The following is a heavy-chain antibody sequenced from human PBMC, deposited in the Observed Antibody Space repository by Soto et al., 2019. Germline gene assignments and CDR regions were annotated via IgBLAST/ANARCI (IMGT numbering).Heavy chain of an antibody. CDR1: GYTFTSYY. CDR2: INPSGGST. J-gene: IGHJ5*02. CDR3: ARTRKGFYWFDP. V-gene: IGHV1-46*01. Sequence: GASVKVSCKASGYTFTSYYMHWVRQAPGQGLEWMGIINPSGGSTSYAQKFQGRVTMTRDTSTSTVYMELSSLSSEDTAVYYCARTRKGFYWFDPWGQGTLVTVSS.